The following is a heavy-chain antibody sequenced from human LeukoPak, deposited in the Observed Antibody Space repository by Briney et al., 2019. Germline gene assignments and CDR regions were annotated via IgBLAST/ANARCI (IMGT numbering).Heavy chain of an antibody. CDR3: ARFPGGAEYRHYHYMDV. V-gene: IGHV4-38-2*02. D-gene: IGHD1-14*01. Sequence: SETLSLTCTVSGFSISSGYHWGWIRQPPGKGLEWIGTIYHSGSTYYNPSLKGRVTISVDTSKNQFSLKLSSVTAADTAVYYCARFPGGAEYRHYHYMDVWGTGTTVTVSS. CDR1: GFSISSGYH. CDR2: IYHSGST. J-gene: IGHJ6*03.